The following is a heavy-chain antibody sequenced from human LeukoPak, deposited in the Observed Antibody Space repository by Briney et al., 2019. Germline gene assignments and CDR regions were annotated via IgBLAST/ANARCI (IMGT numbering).Heavy chain of an antibody. D-gene: IGHD2-15*01. Sequence: SETLSLTCTVSGGSISSYYWNWIRQPPGKGLEWIGYIYYSGSTNYNPSLKSRVTISVDTSKNQFSLKLSSVTAADMAVYYCARVGGRYCSGGTCYSYHYGMDVWGQGTTVTVSS. CDR2: IYYSGST. J-gene: IGHJ6*02. V-gene: IGHV4-59*01. CDR1: GGSISSYY. CDR3: ARVGGRYCSGGTCYSYHYGMDV.